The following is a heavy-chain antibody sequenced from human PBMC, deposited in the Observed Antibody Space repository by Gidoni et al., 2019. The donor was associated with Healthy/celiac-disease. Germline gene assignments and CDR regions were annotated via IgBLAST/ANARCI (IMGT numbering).Heavy chain of an antibody. J-gene: IGHJ3*02. V-gene: IGHV3-33*01. CDR2: IWYDGSNK. CDR1: GFTFSSYG. Sequence: QVQLVESGGGVVQPGRSLRLSCAASGFTFSSYGMHWVRQAPGKGLEWVAVIWYDGSNKYYADSVKGRFTISRDNSKNTLYLQMNSLRAEDTAVYYCARSDCTNGVCYRRTDAFDIWGQGTMVTVSS. D-gene: IGHD2-8*01. CDR3: ARSDCTNGVCYRRTDAFDI.